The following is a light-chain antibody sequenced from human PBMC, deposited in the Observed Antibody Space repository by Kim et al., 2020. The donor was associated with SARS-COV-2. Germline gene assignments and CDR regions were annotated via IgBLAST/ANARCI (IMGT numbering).Light chain of an antibody. V-gene: IGLV3-1*01. J-gene: IGLJ1*01. Sequence: SYELTQPPSVSVTPGQTASITCSGDKSRDKYACWNQQKPGQSTVLVIYQDSKRHSGIPERYSGSNSGNTATLTISGTQAMDEADDYCQAWDSSTEVFGTG. CDR3: QAWDSSTEV. CDR1: KSRDKY. CDR2: QDS.